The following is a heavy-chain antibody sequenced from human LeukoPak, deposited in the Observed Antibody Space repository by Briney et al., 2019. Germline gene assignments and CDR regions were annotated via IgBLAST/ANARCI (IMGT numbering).Heavy chain of an antibody. D-gene: IGHD2-15*01. V-gene: IGHV1-8*03. CDR1: GYTFTSYD. CDR2: MNPNSGNT. CDR3: ARVSTAATFDY. J-gene: IGHJ4*02. Sequence: ASVKVSCKASGYTFTSYDINWVRQATGQGLEWMEWMNPNSGNTGYAQKFQDRVTITRNTSISTVYMELSSLRSEDTAVYYCARVSTAATFDYWGQGTLVTVSS.